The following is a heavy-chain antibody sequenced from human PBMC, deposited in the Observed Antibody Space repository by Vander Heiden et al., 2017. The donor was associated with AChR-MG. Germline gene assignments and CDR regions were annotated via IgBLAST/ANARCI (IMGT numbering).Heavy chain of an antibody. CDR2: IYPGDSDT. CDR1: GYTFTNYW. CDR3: ARHRGGGDNNWFDS. Sequence: VQLVQSGAEVKTPGESPMISCKASGYTFTNYWIGWVRQTRGKGLGWMGIIYPGDSDTSYSPSCQGQVTVSAEKSIPTAFLQWSSLKASDTARYYCARHRGGGDNNWFDSWGQGTLVTVSS. V-gene: IGHV5-51*01. D-gene: IGHD3-16*01. J-gene: IGHJ5*01.